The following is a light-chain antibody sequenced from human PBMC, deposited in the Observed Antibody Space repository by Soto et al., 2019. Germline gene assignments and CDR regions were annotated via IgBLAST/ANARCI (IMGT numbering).Light chain of an antibody. CDR1: SSNIGAGYD. Sequence: QSVLTQPPSVSGAPGQRVTISCTRGSSNIGAGYDVHWYRQFPGTAPKLLVYGNNNRPSGISDRFSASKSGSSASLAITGLQAEDEADYYCQSYDTSLRAWVFGGGTKLTVL. V-gene: IGLV1-40*01. J-gene: IGLJ3*02. CDR2: GNN. CDR3: QSYDTSLRAWV.